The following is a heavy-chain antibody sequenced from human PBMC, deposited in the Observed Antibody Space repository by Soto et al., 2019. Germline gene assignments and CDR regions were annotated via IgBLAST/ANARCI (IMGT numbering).Heavy chain of an antibody. CDR3: ARRGYCSSTSCYAWFDP. J-gene: IGHJ5*02. V-gene: IGHV4-59*08. CDR1: GGSISSYY. CDR2: IYYSGST. D-gene: IGHD2-2*01. Sequence: SETLSLTCTVSGGSISSYYWSWIRQPPGKGLEWIGYIYYSGSTNYNPSLKSRVTISVDTSKNQFSLKLSSVTAADTAVYYCARRGYCSSTSCYAWFDPWGQRTPVTVSS.